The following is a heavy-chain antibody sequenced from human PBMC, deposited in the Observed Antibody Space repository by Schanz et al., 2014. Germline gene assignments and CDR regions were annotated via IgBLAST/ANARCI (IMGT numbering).Heavy chain of an antibody. V-gene: IGHV1-69*02. J-gene: IGHJ4*02. Sequence: QVHLVQSGAEVKKPGSSVKVSCKASRSTFSSYTISWVRQARGQGLEWMGRIIPILGIANYAQNFQGRVTITADKSTSTSYMELTSLRSEDTAVYYCASSGAGYSSSWDFDYWGQGTLVTVSS. CDR2: IIPILGIA. D-gene: IGHD6-13*01. CDR3: ASSGAGYSSSWDFDY. CDR1: RSTFSSYT.